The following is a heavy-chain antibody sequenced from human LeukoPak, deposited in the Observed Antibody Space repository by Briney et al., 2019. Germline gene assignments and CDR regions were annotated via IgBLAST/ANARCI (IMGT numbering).Heavy chain of an antibody. Sequence: GGSLRLSCAASGFSFSSYGMHWVRQAPGKGLEWVAFIRYEGSEKYYADSVKGRFTISRDNSKNTLYLQMNSLRAEDTAVYYCAKDDSGYYSYFDYWGQGTLVTVSS. V-gene: IGHV3-30*02. D-gene: IGHD3-22*01. CDR3: AKDDSGYYSYFDY. J-gene: IGHJ4*02. CDR2: IRYEGSEK. CDR1: GFSFSSYG.